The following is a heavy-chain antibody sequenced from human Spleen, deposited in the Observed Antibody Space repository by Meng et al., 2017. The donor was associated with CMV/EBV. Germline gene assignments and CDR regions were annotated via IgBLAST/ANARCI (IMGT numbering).Heavy chain of an antibody. CDR2: IYYSGST. CDR1: GGSVSSGSYY. CDR3: ARGYYDRGGSFHGMDV. V-gene: IGHV4-61*01. Sequence: SETLSLTCTVSGGSVSSGSYYWSWVRQPPGKRLEWIGYIYYSGSTNYKSSLTSRVTISRDTSKNQFSLILSSMTAADTAVYYCARGYYDRGGSFHGMDVWGQGTTVTVSS. D-gene: IGHD3-22*01. J-gene: IGHJ6*02.